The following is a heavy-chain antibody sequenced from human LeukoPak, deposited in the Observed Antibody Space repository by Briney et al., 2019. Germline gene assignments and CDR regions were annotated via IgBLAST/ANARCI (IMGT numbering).Heavy chain of an antibody. CDR2: IIPIFGTA. J-gene: IGHJ6*03. CDR1: GGTFSSYA. V-gene: IGHV1-69*06. CDR3: ASQRTINYYYYYYMDV. Sequence: SVKVSCKASGGTFSSYAISWVRQAPGQGLEWMGGIIPIFGTANYAQKFQGRVTITADKSTSTAYMELSSLRSEDTAVYYCASQRTINYYYYYYMDVGGKGTTVTVSS. D-gene: IGHD2-2*01.